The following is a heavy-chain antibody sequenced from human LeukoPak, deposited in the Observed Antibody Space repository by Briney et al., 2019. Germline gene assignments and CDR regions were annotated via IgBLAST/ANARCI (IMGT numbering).Heavy chain of an antibody. J-gene: IGHJ4*02. D-gene: IGHD4-23*01. V-gene: IGHV3-23*01. CDR1: GFTFSSNY. CDR3: AKGSARRWFWYFDY. Sequence: GGSLRLSCAASGFTFSSNYMSWVRQAPGKGLEWVSAISGSGGSTNYADSVKGRFTISRDNFKNTLYLQMNSLRAEDTAVYYCAKGSARRWFWYFDYWGQGTLVTVSS. CDR2: ISGSGGST.